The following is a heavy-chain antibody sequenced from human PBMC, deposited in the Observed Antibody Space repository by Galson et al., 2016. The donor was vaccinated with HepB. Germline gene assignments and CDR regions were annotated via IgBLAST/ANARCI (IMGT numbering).Heavy chain of an antibody. V-gene: IGHV3-74*01. D-gene: IGHD6-25*01. CDR2: VSNDGLRT. CDR1: GFTFSAYW. CDR3: ARSRPGSNWFDP. Sequence: SLRLSCAASGFTFSAYWMHWVRQAPGKGLVWVSRVSNDGLRTTYADSVNGRFTISRDNARTTLHLQMNILRVEDTAVYYCARSRPGSNWFDPWGQGTLVTVAS. J-gene: IGHJ5*02.